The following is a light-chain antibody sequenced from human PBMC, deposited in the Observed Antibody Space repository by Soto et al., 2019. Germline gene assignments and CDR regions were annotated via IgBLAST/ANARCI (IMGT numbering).Light chain of an antibody. J-gene: IGKJ5*01. Sequence: EIVLTQSPATLSLSPGARSTLSCRASQSVSSYLAWYQQKPGQAPRLLIYDASNRATGIPARFSGSGSGTDFTLTISSLEPEDFAVYYCQQRSNWPPITFGQGTRLENK. CDR2: DAS. V-gene: IGKV3-11*01. CDR3: QQRSNWPPIT. CDR1: QSVSSY.